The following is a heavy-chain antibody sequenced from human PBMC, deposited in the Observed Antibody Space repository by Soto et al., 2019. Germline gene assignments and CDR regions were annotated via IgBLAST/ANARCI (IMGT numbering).Heavy chain of an antibody. J-gene: IGHJ6*02. CDR1: GGSFSGYY. CDR2: INHSGST. V-gene: IGHV4-34*01. D-gene: IGHD6-13*01. CDR3: ARGRVGDPYSSSWQGGLSYGMDV. Sequence: KPSETLSLTCAVYGGSFSGYYWSWIRQPPGKGLEWIGEINHSGSTNYNPSLKSRVTISVDTSKNQFSLKLSSVTAADTAVYYCARGRVGDPYSSSWQGGLSYGMDVWGQGTTVTVSS.